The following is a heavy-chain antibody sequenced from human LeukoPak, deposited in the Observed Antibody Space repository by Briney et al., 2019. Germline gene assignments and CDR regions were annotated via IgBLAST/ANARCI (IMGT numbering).Heavy chain of an antibody. V-gene: IGHV4-39*01. CDR2: IYYSGST. D-gene: IGHD3-3*01. Sequence: SETLSLTCTVSGGSISRGGYYWGWIRQPPGKGLQWIGTIYYSGSTYYNPSLKSRVTMSVDTSKNQFSLQLSSVTAAGTAVYYCAEHGLAYDLWSDPRPFDFWGRGTLVTVSS. CDR1: GGSISRGGYY. J-gene: IGHJ2*01. CDR3: AEHGLAYDLWSDPRPFDF.